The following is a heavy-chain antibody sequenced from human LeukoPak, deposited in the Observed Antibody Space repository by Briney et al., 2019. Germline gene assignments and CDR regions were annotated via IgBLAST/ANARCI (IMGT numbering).Heavy chain of an antibody. D-gene: IGHD3-22*01. Sequence: GRSLRLSCAASGFTFSSYAMHWVRQAPGKGLEGVAVISYDGNNKYYADSVKGRFTISRDHFKNTLYVKMNSVRGEDTTVYYCAREGRYYYDSSGYYFQGYFDYWGQGTLVTVSS. CDR1: GFTFSSYA. CDR3: AREGRYYYDSSGYYFQGYFDY. J-gene: IGHJ4*02. CDR2: ISYDGNNK. V-gene: IGHV3-30-3*01.